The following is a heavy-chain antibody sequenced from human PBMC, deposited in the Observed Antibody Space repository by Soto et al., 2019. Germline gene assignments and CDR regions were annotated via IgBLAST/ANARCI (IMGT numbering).Heavy chain of an antibody. V-gene: IGHV4-34*01. J-gene: IGHJ4*02. D-gene: IGHD3-3*01. CDR1: GGYFSGYY. CDR2: INHSGIT. CDR3: ARALRSNYDLWRGYPPPDSFLAY. Sequence: LETLSLTCAVYGGYFSGYYWSWILQQPGKWLEWIGEINHSGITNYNPSLKSRFTISVETYNNQFPLKLRSVTAAETPVYYCARALRSNYDLWRGYPPPDSFLAYWGQGTLVTVSS.